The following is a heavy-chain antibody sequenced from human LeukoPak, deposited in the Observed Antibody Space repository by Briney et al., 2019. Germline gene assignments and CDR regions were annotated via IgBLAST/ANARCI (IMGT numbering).Heavy chain of an antibody. V-gene: IGHV3-53*01. CDR2: INTGGST. CDR1: GFTVSTNF. CDR3: AREDALDY. Sequence: GGSLRLSCAASGFTVSTNFITWVRQAPGKGLEWFSVINTGGSTYYADSVKGRFTISRDTSKNTVYLQMKSVRAEDTAVYYCAREDALDYWGQGRLVTVSS. D-gene: IGHD2-8*01. J-gene: IGHJ4*02.